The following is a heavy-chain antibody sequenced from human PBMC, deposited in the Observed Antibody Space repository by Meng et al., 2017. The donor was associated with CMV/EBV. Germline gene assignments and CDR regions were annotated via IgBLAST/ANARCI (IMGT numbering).Heavy chain of an antibody. D-gene: IGHD6-6*01. J-gene: IGHJ4*02. CDR3: ARAEYSSSSGHYFDY. CDR1: GGSISSSSYY. Sequence: SETLFLTCTVSGGSISSSSYYWGWIRQPPGKGLEWIGSIYYSGSTYYNPSLKSRVTISVDTSKNQFSLKLSSVTAADTAVYYCARAEYSSSSGHYFDYWGQGTLVTVSS. V-gene: IGHV4-39*01. CDR2: IYYSGST.